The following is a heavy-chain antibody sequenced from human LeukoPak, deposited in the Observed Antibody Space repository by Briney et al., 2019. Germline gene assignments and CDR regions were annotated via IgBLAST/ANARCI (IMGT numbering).Heavy chain of an antibody. CDR1: GGSISGFY. Sequence: KASETLSLTCTVSGGSISGFYWSWIRQPPGKRLEWIGYIHYSGSTNYNPSLKSRVIISLDTSKNQFSLRLSSVTAADTAVYYCARHARKRLTSNWDFWGQGTLVTVSS. V-gene: IGHV4-59*08. J-gene: IGHJ4*02. D-gene: IGHD2-21*02. CDR3: ARHARKRLTSNWDF. CDR2: IHYSGST.